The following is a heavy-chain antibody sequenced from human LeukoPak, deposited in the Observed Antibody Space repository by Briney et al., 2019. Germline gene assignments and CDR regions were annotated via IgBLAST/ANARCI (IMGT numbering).Heavy chain of an antibody. V-gene: IGHV4-59*08. D-gene: IGHD6-6*01. CDR1: GGSISSLY. J-gene: IGHJ4*02. CDR3: ARHRAYSSSSPFEY. Sequence: SETLSLTCSVSGGSISSLYWSWIRQPPGKGLEWIGYIYYTGSTNYNPSLKSRVTMFVDMSKNQFSLRLSSVTAADTAVYYCARHRAYSSSSPFEYWGQGTLVTVSS. CDR2: IYYTGST.